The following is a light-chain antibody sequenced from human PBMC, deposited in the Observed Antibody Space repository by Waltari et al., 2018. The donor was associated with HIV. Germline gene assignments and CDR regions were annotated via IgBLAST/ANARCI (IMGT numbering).Light chain of an antibody. J-gene: IGLJ2*01. V-gene: IGLV2-8*01. CDR3: SSFAPTNKFYVL. CDR1: SSDIGGYNY. Sequence: QSTLTQPPSASGSPGQSVTISCTGTSSDIGGYNYVSWYQQHPGKAPKLIMTEVTKRPSGVRERFSGSKSGNTASLTVSGLQADDEALYYCSSFAPTNKFYVLFGGGTTRTV. CDR2: EVT.